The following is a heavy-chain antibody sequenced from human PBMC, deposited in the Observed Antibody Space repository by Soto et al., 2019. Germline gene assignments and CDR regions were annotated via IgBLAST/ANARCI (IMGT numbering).Heavy chain of an antibody. Sequence: AASVKVSCKASGFTFSNYGLNWVRQAPGQGLEWMGWVSANNGHTNYAQNLQGRVSMTTDTSTSTAYMELRGLTFDDTAVYYCARDIESVTAKHFFYYYAMDVWGQGTTVTV. CDR1: GFTFSNYG. D-gene: IGHD2-8*01. CDR3: ARDIESVTAKHFFYYYAMDV. V-gene: IGHV1-18*01. CDR2: VSANNGHT. J-gene: IGHJ6*02.